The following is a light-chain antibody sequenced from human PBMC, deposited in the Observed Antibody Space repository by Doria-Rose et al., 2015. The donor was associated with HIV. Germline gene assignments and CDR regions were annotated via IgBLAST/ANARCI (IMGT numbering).Light chain of an antibody. CDR3: HQYGTSWT. V-gene: IGKV3-20*01. CDR2: DGS. Sequence: EIVLTQSPGTLSLSPGERATLSCRASQSFSSTYLAWYQQQPGQAPSLLIYDGSTRATGITDRFSASGSVTDFTLTINRLEPEDFALYYCHQYGTSWTFGQGTKVEI. J-gene: IGKJ1*01. CDR1: QSFSSTY.